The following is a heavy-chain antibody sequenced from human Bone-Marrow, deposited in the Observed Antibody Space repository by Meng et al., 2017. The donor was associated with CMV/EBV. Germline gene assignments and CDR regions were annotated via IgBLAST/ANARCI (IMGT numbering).Heavy chain of an antibody. V-gene: IGHV3-30*02. J-gene: IGHJ6*02. CDR1: GFTFSSYG. Sequence: GESLKISCAASGFTFSSYGMHRVRQAPGKGLEWVAFIRYDGSNKYYADSVKGRFTISRDNAKNSLYLQMNSLRAEDTAVYYCARVDVWGQGPTVTVSS. CDR3: ARVDV. CDR2: IRYDGSNK.